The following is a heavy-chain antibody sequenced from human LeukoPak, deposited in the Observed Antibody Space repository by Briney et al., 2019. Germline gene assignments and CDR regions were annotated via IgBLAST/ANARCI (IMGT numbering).Heavy chain of an antibody. V-gene: IGHV3-9*01. CDR1: GFTFDNFA. CDR2: LNWSGDRV. CDR3: ARGSLSLVTAPFNF. J-gene: IGHJ4*02. Sequence: GGSLRLSCAAPGFTFDNFAMNWVRQPPGKGLEWVSGLNWSGDRVGYVDSVKGRFTISRDNAKNSLFLEMSDLRPEDTAFYYCARGSLSLVTAPFNFWGQGTPVTVSS. D-gene: IGHD2-15*01.